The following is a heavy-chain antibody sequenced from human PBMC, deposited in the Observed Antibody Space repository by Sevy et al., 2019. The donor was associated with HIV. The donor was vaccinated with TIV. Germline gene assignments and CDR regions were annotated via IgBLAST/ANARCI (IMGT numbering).Heavy chain of an antibody. D-gene: IGHD1-26*01. Sequence: GGSLRLSCAASGFTFSNYWMHWVRQAPGKGLVWVSRINSDGSSTSYADSVKGRFTMSRDNAKNTVYLQMNSLRGEDTAVYYCARDRSGSYNWFDFWAREPGSPSPQ. CDR1: GFTFSNYW. CDR3: ARDRSGSYNWFDF. V-gene: IGHV3-74*01. CDR2: INSDGSST. J-gene: IGHJ5*01.